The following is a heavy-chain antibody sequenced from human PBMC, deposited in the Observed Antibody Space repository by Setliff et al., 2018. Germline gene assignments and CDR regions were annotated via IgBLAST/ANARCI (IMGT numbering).Heavy chain of an antibody. CDR1: GLTFNSYA. D-gene: IGHD3-3*01. V-gene: IGHV3-23*01. CDR2: VSVSGDNT. CDR3: AGQGPIFGSGLIPGFDQ. Sequence: GGSLRLSCAASGLTFNSYAMSWVRQAPGKGLEWVSSVSVSGDNTYYTDSVKGRFTTSRDNSKNTLSLQMSSLRTEDTAIYFCAGQGPIFGSGLIPGFDQWGQGTMVTVS. J-gene: IGHJ4*02.